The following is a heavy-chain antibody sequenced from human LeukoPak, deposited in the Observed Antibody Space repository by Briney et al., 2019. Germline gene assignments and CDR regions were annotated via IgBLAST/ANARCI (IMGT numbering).Heavy chain of an antibody. J-gene: IGHJ6*02. Sequence: SVKASCKASGGTFSSYAISWVRQAPGQGLEWMGRIIPIFGIANYAQKFQGRVTITADKSTSTAYMELSSLRSEDTAVYYCARDQGGIAAAGTRYYYGMDVWGQGTTVTVSS. D-gene: IGHD6-13*01. CDR3: ARDQGGIAAAGTRYYYGMDV. CDR1: GGTFSSYA. CDR2: IIPIFGIA. V-gene: IGHV1-69*04.